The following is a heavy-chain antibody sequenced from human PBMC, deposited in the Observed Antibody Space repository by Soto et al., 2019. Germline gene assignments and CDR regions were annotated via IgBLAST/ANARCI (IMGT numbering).Heavy chain of an antibody. D-gene: IGHD3-10*01. CDR2: VYYTGTT. Sequence: SQTLSLTCTVSGGSIGSYHWSWVRQPPGKGLEWIASVYYTGTTNYNPSLGSRVTISIDAPENQISLKLTSVTAADTAFYYCARDGVLREMFDLWGRGTLVTVSS. CDR3: ARDGVLREMFDL. J-gene: IGHJ5*02. V-gene: IGHV4-59*01. CDR1: GGSIGSYH.